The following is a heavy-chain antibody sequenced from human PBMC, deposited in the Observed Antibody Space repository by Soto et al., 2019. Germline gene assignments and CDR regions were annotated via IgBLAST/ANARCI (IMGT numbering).Heavy chain of an antibody. J-gene: IGHJ4*02. Sequence: QVQLHESGPRLVKPSETLSLTCTVSGGSLSGYYWSWIRQPPGKSLEWIGNLHYTGTSNHNPSLRSRVTMSLDTSTNHFSLKLSSVTAADTAFYYCTRGGGWLTDYWGQGTLVTVSS. CDR1: GGSLSGYY. CDR2: LHYTGTS. CDR3: TRGGGWLTDY. V-gene: IGHV4-59*01. D-gene: IGHD2-15*01.